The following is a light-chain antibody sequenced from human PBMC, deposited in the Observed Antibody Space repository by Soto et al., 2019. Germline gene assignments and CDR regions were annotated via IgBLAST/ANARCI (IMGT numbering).Light chain of an antibody. CDR3: QSYDSSLSALV. Sequence: QSVLTQPPSVSGAPGQRVTISCTGSSSNIGAGYDVHWYQQLPGTAPKLLIYGNSNRPSGVPDRFSGSKSGTSASLAITGVQAEDEADYYCQSYDSSLSALVFGGGTELTVL. CDR2: GNS. V-gene: IGLV1-40*01. J-gene: IGLJ2*01. CDR1: SSNIGAGYD.